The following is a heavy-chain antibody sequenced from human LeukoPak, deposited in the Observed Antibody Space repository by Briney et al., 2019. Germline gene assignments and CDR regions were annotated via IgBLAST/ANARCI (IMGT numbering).Heavy chain of an antibody. CDR2: IYYSGST. Sequence: SETLSLTCTVSGGSISSSSYYWGWIRQPPGKGLEWIGSIYYSGSTYYNPSLKSRVTISVDTSKNQFSLKLSSLTAADTAVYYCARTRGYYFDYWAQGTLVTVSS. V-gene: IGHV4-39*01. CDR1: GGSISSSSYY. CDR3: ARTRGYYFDY. J-gene: IGHJ4*02.